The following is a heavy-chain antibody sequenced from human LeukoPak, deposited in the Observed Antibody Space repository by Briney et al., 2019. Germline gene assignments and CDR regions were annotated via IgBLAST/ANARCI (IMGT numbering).Heavy chain of an antibody. V-gene: IGHV4-39*01. D-gene: IGHD4-11*01. CDR3: AKNYSKNHYYYMDV. CDR1: GGSISSSSDY. Sequence: SETLSLTCTVSGGSISSSSDYWGWSRQPPGKGLEWIGTIYYSGRAYYNASLKSRVTISVDTSKKQFCLRLSSVAAADTAVYYCAKNYSKNHYYYMDVWGKGTTVTVSS. J-gene: IGHJ6*03. CDR2: IYYSGRA.